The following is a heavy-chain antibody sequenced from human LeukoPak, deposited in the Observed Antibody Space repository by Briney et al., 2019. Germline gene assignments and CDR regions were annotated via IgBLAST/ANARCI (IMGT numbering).Heavy chain of an antibody. CDR1: GFTFSSYA. CDR2: ISGSGGST. D-gene: IGHD6-13*01. V-gene: IGHV3-23*01. J-gene: IGHJ6*03. CDR3: TTANERYSSSWWSYYYYMDV. Sequence: HPGGSLRLSCAASGFTFSSYAMSWVRQAPGKGLEWVSAISGSGGSTYYADSVKGRFTISRDNSNNTLYLQMNSLKTEDTAVYYCTTANERYSSSWWSYYYYMDVWGKGTTVTISS.